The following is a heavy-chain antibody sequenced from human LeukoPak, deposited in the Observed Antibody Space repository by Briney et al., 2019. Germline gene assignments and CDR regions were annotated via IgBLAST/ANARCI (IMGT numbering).Heavy chain of an antibody. V-gene: IGHV4-59*01. D-gene: IGHD5-24*01. CDR1: GGSISSYY. J-gene: IGHJ3*02. CDR3: ARETEMATIKDAFDI. Sequence: SPSETLSLTCTVSGGSISSYYWSWIRQPPGKGLEWIGYIYYSGSTNYNPSLKSRVTISVDTSKNQFSLKLSSVTAADTAVYYCARETEMATIKDAFDIWGQGTMVTVSS. CDR2: IYYSGST.